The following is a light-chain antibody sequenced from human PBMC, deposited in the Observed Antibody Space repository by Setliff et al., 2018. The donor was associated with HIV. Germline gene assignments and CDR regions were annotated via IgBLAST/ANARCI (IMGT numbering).Light chain of an antibody. V-gene: IGLV2-14*03. CDR1: SSDVGGYNY. CDR3: SSYTSNSRVV. J-gene: IGLJ2*01. CDR2: DVS. Sequence: QSALAQPASVSGSPGQSITISCTGTSSDVGGYNYVSWYQQHPGRAPKLLIYDVSYRTSGVSNRFSVSKSGNTASLTISGLQAEDEADYYCSSYTSNSRVVFGGGTKVTVL.